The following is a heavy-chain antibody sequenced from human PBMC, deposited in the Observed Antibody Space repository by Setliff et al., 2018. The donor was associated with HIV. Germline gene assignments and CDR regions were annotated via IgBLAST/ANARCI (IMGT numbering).Heavy chain of an antibody. CDR2: ILYSGTT. CDR3: ARDAERGYSYGYDY. D-gene: IGHD5-18*01. CDR1: GVSISTNNYY. Sequence: KPSETLSLTCTVSGVSISTNNYYWAWIRQPPGKGLEWIGNILYSGTTFYNPSLRSRVTMSVDTSKNQFSLKLSSVTAADTAVYYCARDAERGYSYGYDYWGQGTLVTVSS. V-gene: IGHV4-39*07. J-gene: IGHJ4*02.